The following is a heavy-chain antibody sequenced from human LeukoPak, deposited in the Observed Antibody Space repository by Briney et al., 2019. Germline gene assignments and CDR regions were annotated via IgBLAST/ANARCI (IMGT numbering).Heavy chain of an antibody. CDR1: GFTFGSYW. J-gene: IGHJ4*02. V-gene: IGHV3-74*01. CDR2: INSDGTST. D-gene: IGHD5-18*01. CDR3: ARDRNYSPDY. Sequence: GGPLRLSCAASGFTFGSYWMHWVRQAPGKGLVWVSRINSDGTSTSYADSVKGRFTISRDNAKNTLFLQLNSLTAGDTAVYYCARDRNYSPDYWGQGTLVTVSS.